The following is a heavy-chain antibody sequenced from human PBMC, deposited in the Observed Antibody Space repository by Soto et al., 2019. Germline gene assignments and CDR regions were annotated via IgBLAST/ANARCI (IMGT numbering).Heavy chain of an antibody. CDR3: ARDVAAAGPFEY. CDR2: IYYSGST. Sequence: SETLSLTCSVSGGSISSYYWSWIRQPPGKGLEWIGYIYYSGSTNYNPSLKSRVTISVDTSKNQFSLKLSSVTAADTAVYYCARDVAAAGPFEYWGQGTLVTVSS. D-gene: IGHD6-13*01. CDR1: GGSISSYY. V-gene: IGHV4-59*01. J-gene: IGHJ4*02.